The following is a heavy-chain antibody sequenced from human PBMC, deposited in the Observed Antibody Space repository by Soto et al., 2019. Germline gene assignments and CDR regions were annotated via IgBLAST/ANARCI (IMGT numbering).Heavy chain of an antibody. D-gene: IGHD4-17*01. CDR3: ASFTVTTEEYFQH. Sequence: SQTLSLTCTVSGGSISSYYWSWIRQPPGKGLEWIGYIYYSGSTNYNPSLKSRVTISVDTSKNQFSLKLSSVTAADTAVYYCASFTVTTEEYFQHWGQGTLVTVSS. CDR1: GGSISSYY. CDR2: IYYSGST. V-gene: IGHV4-59*01. J-gene: IGHJ1*01.